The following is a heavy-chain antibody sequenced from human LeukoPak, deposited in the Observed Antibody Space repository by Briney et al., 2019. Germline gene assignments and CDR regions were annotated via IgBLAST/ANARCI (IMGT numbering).Heavy chain of an antibody. J-gene: IGHJ4*02. D-gene: IGHD5-12*01. CDR2: FDPEDGET. CDR3: ATDLMGGGYSGYDLIDY. V-gene: IGHV1-24*01. Sequence: ASVKVSCKVSGYTLTELSMHWVRQAPGKGLEWMGGFDPEDGETIYAQKFQGRVTMTEDTSTDTAYMELSSLRSEDTAVYCCATDLMGGGYSGYDLIDYWGQGTLVTVSS. CDR1: GYTLTELS.